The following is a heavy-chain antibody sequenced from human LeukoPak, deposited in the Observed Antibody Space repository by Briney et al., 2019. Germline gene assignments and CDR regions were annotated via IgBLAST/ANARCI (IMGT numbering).Heavy chain of an antibody. CDR2: ISSSSSYI. V-gene: IGHV3-21*01. CDR3: ARGGGYYGSGSSKDGMDV. Sequence: GGSLRLSCAASGFTFSSYSMNWVRQAPGKGLEWVSSISSSSSYIYYADSVKGRFTISRDNAKNSLYLQMNSLRAEDTAVYYCARGGGYYGSGSSKDGMDVWGQGTTVTVSS. J-gene: IGHJ6*02. CDR1: GFTFSSYS. D-gene: IGHD3-10*01.